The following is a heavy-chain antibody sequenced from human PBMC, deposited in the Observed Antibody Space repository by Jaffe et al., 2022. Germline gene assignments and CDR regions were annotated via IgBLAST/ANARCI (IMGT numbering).Heavy chain of an antibody. CDR3: ARHGVNYYDSSGYHGYFDY. D-gene: IGHD3-22*01. Sequence: QVQLVQSGAEVKKPGSSVKVSCKASGGTFSSYAISWVRQAPGQGLEWMGGIIPIFGTANYAQKFQGRVTITTDESTSTAYMELSSLRSEDTAVYYCARHGVNYYDSSGYHGYFDYWGQGTLVTVSS. V-gene: IGHV1-69*05. CDR1: GGTFSSYA. CDR2: IIPIFGTA. J-gene: IGHJ4*02.